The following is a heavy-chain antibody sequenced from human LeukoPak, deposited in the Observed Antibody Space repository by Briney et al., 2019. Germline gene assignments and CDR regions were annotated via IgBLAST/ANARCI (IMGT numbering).Heavy chain of an antibody. J-gene: IGHJ4*02. V-gene: IGHV3-48*03. CDR2: ISSSGSTI. D-gene: IGHD6-13*01. CDR3: ARRRNSSSWYYFDY. CDR1: GFTFSSYE. Sequence: GGSLRLSCAASGFTFSSYEMNWVRQAPGKGLEWVSYISSSGSTIYYADSVKGRFTISRDNAKNSLHLQMHSLRAEDTAVYYCARRRNSSSWYYFDYWGQGTLVTVSS.